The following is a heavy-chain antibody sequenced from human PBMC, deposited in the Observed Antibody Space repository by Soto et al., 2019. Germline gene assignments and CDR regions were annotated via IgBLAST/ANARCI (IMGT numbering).Heavy chain of an antibody. CDR1: GFAFSNYW. CDR2: IQPDGSQK. Sequence: HLVESGGSLVRPGGSLTLSCAASGFAFSNYWMSWVRLAPGKGPEWVANIQPDGSQKYYVDSVKGRFTISRDNAKNSLSLQMNSLSVEDTAVYYCARAGYWGQGALVTVSS. CDR3: ARAGY. V-gene: IGHV3-7*01. J-gene: IGHJ4*02.